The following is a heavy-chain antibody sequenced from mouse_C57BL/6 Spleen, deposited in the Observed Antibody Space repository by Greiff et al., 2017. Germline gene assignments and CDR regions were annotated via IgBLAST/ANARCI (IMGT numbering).Heavy chain of an antibody. CDR3: ARRGLYYGPLYAMDY. CDR2: ISSGSSTI. CDR1: GITFSDYG. J-gene: IGHJ4*01. V-gene: IGHV5-17*01. Sequence: EVQVVESGGGLVKPGGSLKLSCAASGITFSDYGLHWVRPAPEKGLEWVAYISSGSSTISSADTVKGRFPISRDNVKNTLFLQMTSLRSEDTAMYYCARRGLYYGPLYAMDYWGQGTSVTVSS. D-gene: IGHD2-1*01.